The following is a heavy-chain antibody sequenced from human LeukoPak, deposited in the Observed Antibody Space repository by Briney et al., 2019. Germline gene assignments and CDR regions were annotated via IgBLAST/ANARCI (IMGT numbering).Heavy chain of an antibody. CDR1: GFTFSNYA. D-gene: IGHD3-3*01. V-gene: IGHV3-64D*06. J-gene: IGHJ3*02. CDR3: ARNMDDFWSGSNDAFDI. Sequence: GGSLRLSCSASGFTFSNYAIHWVRQTPGKGLEYVSAISNNEVVTYYADSVKGRFTISRDNSKNTAYLQMSSLRAEDTAVYYCARNMDDFWSGSNDAFDIWGQGTMVTVSS. CDR2: ISNNEVVT.